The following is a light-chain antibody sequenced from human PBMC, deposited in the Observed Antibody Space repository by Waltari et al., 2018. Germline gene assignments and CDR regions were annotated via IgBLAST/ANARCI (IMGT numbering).Light chain of an antibody. J-gene: IGKJ2*01. CDR1: QNLLYNSDNKNY. V-gene: IGKV4-1*01. Sequence: DIVMTQSPDSLAVSLGEMVTINCRSSQNLLYNSDNKNYLAWFQQNPGQPPKLIIYWASARESGVPDRFSGSGSGTEFTLTISSLQAADVAVYYCQQCYSTPYTFGQGTKLEIK. CDR3: QQCYSTPYT. CDR2: WAS.